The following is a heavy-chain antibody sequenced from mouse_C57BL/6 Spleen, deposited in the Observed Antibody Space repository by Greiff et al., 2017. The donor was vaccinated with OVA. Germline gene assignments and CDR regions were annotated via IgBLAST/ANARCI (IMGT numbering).Heavy chain of an antibody. Sequence: VQLQQPGAELVKPGASVKMSCKASGYTFTSYWITWVKQRPGQGLEWIGDIYPGSGSTNYNEKFKSKATLTVDTSSSTAYMQLSSLTSEDSAVYYCARQSIYYCNCVPSFAYWGQGTLVTVSA. D-gene: IGHD2-1*01. CDR1: GYTFTSYW. CDR2: IYPGSGST. CDR3: ARQSIYYCNCVPSFAY. V-gene: IGHV1-55*01. J-gene: IGHJ3*01.